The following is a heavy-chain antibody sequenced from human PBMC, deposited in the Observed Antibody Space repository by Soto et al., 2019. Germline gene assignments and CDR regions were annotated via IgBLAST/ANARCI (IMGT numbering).Heavy chain of an antibody. CDR2: ISGNGGST. CDR1: GLTFSGYV. J-gene: IGHJ4*02. Sequence: EVQLLESGGGLVQPGGSLRLSCAAAGLTFSGYVMSWVRQAPGKGLEWVSGISGNGGSTYYADSVKGRFTITRDNSKNTLYLQMNSLRAEDTAVYYCAKDTRWYYDSSGSYYFDSWGQGTLVTVSS. D-gene: IGHD3-22*01. CDR3: AKDTRWYYDSSGSYYFDS. V-gene: IGHV3-23*01.